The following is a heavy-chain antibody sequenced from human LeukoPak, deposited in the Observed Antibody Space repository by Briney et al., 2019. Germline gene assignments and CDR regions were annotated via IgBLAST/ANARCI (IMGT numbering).Heavy chain of an antibody. Sequence: SETLSLTCTVSGGSISSYYWSWIRQPPGKGLEWIGYIYYSGSTNYNPSLKSRVTISVDTSKNQFSLKLSSVTAADTAVYYCARGEGLSYYDFWSGSGPDAFDIWGQGTMVTVSS. CDR1: GGSISSYY. J-gene: IGHJ3*02. CDR3: ARGEGLSYYDFWSGSGPDAFDI. CDR2: IYYSGST. V-gene: IGHV4-59*01. D-gene: IGHD3-3*01.